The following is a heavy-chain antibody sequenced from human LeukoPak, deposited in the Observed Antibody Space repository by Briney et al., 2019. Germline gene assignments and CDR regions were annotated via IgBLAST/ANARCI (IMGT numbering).Heavy chain of an antibody. Sequence: GGSLRLSCAASGFXFSSYSINWVRQAPGKGLEWVSFMSSSSKYIYYADSVKGRFTISRDNAKNSLFLQMNSLRAEDTAVYYCARGSISIAVAADAFDIWGQGTMVTVSS. CDR1: GFXFSSYS. V-gene: IGHV3-21*01. D-gene: IGHD6-19*01. CDR3: ARGSISIAVAADAFDI. J-gene: IGHJ3*02. CDR2: MSSSSKYI.